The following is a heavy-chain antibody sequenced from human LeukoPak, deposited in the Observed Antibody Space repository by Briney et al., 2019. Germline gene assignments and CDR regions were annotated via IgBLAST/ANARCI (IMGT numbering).Heavy chain of an antibody. CDR1: GFTFSSYA. D-gene: IGHD4-17*01. CDR2: ISGSGGST. Sequence: GGSLRLSCAASGFTFSSYAISWVRQAPGKGLEWVSAISGSGGSTYYADSVKGRFTISRDNSKNTLYLQMNSLRAEDTAVYYCAKSPVGYYGAAFDYWGQGTLVTVSS. CDR3: AKSPVGYYGAAFDY. J-gene: IGHJ4*02. V-gene: IGHV3-23*01.